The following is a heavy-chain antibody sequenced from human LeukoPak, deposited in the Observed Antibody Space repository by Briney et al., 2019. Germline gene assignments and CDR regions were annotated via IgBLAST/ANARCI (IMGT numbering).Heavy chain of an antibody. CDR2: MNPNSGNT. J-gene: IGHJ4*02. V-gene: IGHV1-8*01. Sequence: ASVKVSCKASGYTFTSYDINWVRQATGQGLEWMGWMNPNSGNTGYAQKFQGRVTMTRNTSISTAYMELSSLRSEDTAVYYCGRGARRVVRGVISYYFDYRGQGTLVTVSS. D-gene: IGHD3-10*01. CDR3: GRGARRVVRGVISYYFDY. CDR1: GYTFTSYD.